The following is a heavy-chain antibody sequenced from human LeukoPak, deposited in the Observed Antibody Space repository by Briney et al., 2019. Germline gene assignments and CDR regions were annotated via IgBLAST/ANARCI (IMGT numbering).Heavy chain of an antibody. CDR2: ISGSGGNT. Sequence: GGSLRLSCAASGFTFSSYAMSWVRQAPGKGLEWVSAISGSGGNTYYADSVKGRFTISRDSSKNTLYLEMSSLRAEDTAVYFCARERTLYVSGSGYGMDVWGQGTTVTVSS. CDR3: ARERTLYVSGSGYGMDV. V-gene: IGHV3-23*01. J-gene: IGHJ6*02. CDR1: GFTFSSYA. D-gene: IGHD3-10*01.